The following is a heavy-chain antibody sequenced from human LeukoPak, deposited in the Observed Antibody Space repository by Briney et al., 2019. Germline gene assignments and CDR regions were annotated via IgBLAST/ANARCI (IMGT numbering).Heavy chain of an antibody. Sequence: SCKASGGTFSSYAMHWVRQAPGKGLEWVAVISYDGSNKYYADSVKGRFTISRDNSKNTLYLQMNSLRAEDTAVYYCAKRPSGGGYYYYLDVWGKGTTVTVSS. D-gene: IGHD3-16*01. J-gene: IGHJ6*03. V-gene: IGHV3-30-3*02. CDR1: GGTFSSYA. CDR2: ISYDGSNK. CDR3: AKRPSGGGYYYYLDV.